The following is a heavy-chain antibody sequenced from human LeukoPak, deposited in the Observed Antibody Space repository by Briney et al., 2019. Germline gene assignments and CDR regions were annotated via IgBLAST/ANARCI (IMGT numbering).Heavy chain of an antibody. J-gene: IGHJ3*02. CDR1: GSTFSSYA. CDR3: ARDGGGEGDTHDAFDI. D-gene: IGHD3-16*01. CDR2: IIPILGIA. Sequence: SVKVSCKASGSTFSSYAISWVRQAPGQGLEWMGRIIPILGIANYAQKFQGRVTITADKSTSTAYMELSSLRSEDTAVYYCARDGGGEGDTHDAFDIWGQGTMVTVSS. V-gene: IGHV1-69*04.